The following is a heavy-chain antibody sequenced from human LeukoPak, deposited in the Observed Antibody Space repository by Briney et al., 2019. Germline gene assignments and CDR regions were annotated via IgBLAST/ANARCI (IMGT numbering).Heavy chain of an antibody. V-gene: IGHV4-59*01. Sequence: SETLSPTCTVSGASISGVHWSWIRQPPGKGLEWIGYIYNSAGTNYNPSLKSRVTISVNTSKTQFSLKLSSVTAADTAVYYCARRDESSGYNYFDYWGQGNLVTVSS. CDR1: GASISGVH. CDR3: ARRDESSGYNYFDY. D-gene: IGHD3-22*01. J-gene: IGHJ4*02. CDR2: IYNSAGT.